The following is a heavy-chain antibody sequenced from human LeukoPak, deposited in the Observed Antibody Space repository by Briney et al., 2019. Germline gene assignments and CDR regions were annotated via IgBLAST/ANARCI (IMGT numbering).Heavy chain of an antibody. CDR1: GYTFTGYY. CDR2: ISAYNGNT. J-gene: IGHJ6*03. D-gene: IGHD3-10*01. Sequence: ASVKVSCKASGYTFTGYYMHWVRQAPGQGLEWMGWISAYNGNTNYAQKLQGRVTMTTDTSTSTAYMELRSLRSDDTAVYYCARERRYYGSGSYTYYYYYMDVWGKGTTVTVSS. CDR3: ARERRYYGSGSYTYYYYYMDV. V-gene: IGHV1-18*04.